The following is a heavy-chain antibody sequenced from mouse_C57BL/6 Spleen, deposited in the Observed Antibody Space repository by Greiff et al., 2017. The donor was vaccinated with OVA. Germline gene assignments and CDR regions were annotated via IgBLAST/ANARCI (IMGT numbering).Heavy chain of an antibody. Sequence: EVKLMESGGGLVKPGGSLKLSCAASGFTFSDYGMHWVRQAPEKGLEWVAYISSGSSTIYYADTVKGRFTISRDNAKKTLFLQMTSLRSEDTAMYYCAMITSSYYAMDYWGQGTSVTVSS. J-gene: IGHJ4*01. CDR1: GFTFSDYG. V-gene: IGHV5-17*01. D-gene: IGHD2-4*01. CDR3: AMITSSYYAMDY. CDR2: ISSGSSTI.